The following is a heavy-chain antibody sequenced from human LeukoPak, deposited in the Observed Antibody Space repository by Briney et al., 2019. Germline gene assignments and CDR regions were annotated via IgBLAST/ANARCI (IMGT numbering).Heavy chain of an antibody. CDR1: GYSISSGYY. V-gene: IGHV4-38-2*01. J-gene: IGHJ6*03. D-gene: IGHD6-13*01. CDR2: IIHNGNT. CDR3: ARQGGSGSPYYYYYIDV. Sequence: PSETLSLTCAVSGYSISSGYYWGWFRQPPGKGLEWIGCIIHNGNTYHNPYLKSRVSISVDTSKNHFSLKMTSVTAAASAVYYCARQGGSGSPYYYYYIDVWGKGTTVTVSS.